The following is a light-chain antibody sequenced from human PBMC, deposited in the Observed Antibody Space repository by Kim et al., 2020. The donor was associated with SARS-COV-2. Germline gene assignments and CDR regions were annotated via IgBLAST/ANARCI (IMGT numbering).Light chain of an antibody. CDR2: AAS. CDR1: QGVISW. CDR3: QQYKSYPRT. Sequence: AAVADSVTIAWRARQGVISWLALYQQKPENAPKSLIYAASHLQSVVPSRFSGRVSGTHFTLTICSLQPEDSATYFCQQYKSYPRTFGQGTQVDIK. V-gene: IGKV1D-16*02. J-gene: IGKJ1*01.